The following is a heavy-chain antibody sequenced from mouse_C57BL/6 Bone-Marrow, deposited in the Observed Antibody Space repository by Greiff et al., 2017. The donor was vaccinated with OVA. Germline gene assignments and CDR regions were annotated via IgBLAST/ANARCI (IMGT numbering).Heavy chain of an antibody. CDR2: IDPETGGT. Sequence: QVQLKQSGAELVRPGASVTLSCKASGYTFTDYEMHWVKQTPVHGLEWIGAIDPETGGTAYNQKFKGKAILTADKSSSTAYMELRSLTSEDSAVYYCTRPTVVPFAYWGQGTLVTVSA. D-gene: IGHD1-1*01. V-gene: IGHV1-15*01. CDR1: GYTFTDYE. CDR3: TRPTVVPFAY. J-gene: IGHJ3*01.